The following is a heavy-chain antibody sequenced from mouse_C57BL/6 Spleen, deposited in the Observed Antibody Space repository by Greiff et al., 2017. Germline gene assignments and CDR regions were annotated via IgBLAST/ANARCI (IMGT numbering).Heavy chain of an antibody. CDR3: ARAGNDGRDAMDY. Sequence: EVQLQQSGPGMVKPSQSLSLTCTVTGYSITSGYDWHWLRHFPGNKLEWMGYISYSGSTNYNPSLKSRISITHDTSKNHFFLKLNSVTTEDTATYYCARAGNDGRDAMDYWGQGTSVTVSS. J-gene: IGHJ4*01. V-gene: IGHV3-1*01. CDR2: ISYSGST. CDR1: GYSITSGYD. D-gene: IGHD2-3*01.